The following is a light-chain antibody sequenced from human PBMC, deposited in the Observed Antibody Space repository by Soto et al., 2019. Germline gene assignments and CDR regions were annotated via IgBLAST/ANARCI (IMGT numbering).Light chain of an antibody. CDR3: STYAGSSTFLYV. J-gene: IGLJ1*01. V-gene: IGLV2-23*02. Sequence: QSALTQPASVSGSPGQSITISCTGTSSDVGSYNLVSWYQQHPGKAPKLMIYEVSKRPSGVSNRFSGSKSGNTASLTISGLQAEDEADYYCSTYAGSSTFLYVSETGTKFTVL. CDR2: EVS. CDR1: SSDVGSYNL.